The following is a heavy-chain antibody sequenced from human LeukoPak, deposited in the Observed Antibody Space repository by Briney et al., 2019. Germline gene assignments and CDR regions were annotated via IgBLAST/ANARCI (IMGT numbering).Heavy chain of an antibody. D-gene: IGHD3-22*01. Sequence: PGGSLRLSCAASGFTFSSYWIHWVRQAPGKGLVWVSRIYSDATYYADSVKGRFTISRDNAKNTLYLQMNSLRAEDTAVNYCARESYDSSGYYYGGGFDYWGQGTLVTVSS. V-gene: IGHV3-74*01. CDR1: GFTFSSYW. CDR2: IYSDAT. J-gene: IGHJ4*02. CDR3: ARESYDSSGYYYGGGFDY.